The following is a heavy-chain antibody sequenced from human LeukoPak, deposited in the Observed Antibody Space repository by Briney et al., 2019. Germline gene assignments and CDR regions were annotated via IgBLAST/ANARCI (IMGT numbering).Heavy chain of an antibody. V-gene: IGHV1-3*01. CDR2: INAGNGNT. Sequence: EASVKVSCKASGYTFTSYAMHWVRQAPGQRLEWMGWINAGNGNTKYSQGFQGRVTITRDTSASTAYMELSSLRSDDTAVYYCARDEVGQRHYWGQGTLVTVSS. J-gene: IGHJ4*02. CDR3: ARDEVGQRHY. D-gene: IGHD1-26*01. CDR1: GYTFTSYA.